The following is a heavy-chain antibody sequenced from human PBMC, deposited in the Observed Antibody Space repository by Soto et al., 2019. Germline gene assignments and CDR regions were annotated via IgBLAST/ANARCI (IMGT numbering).Heavy chain of an antibody. J-gene: IGHJ4*02. CDR2: IIPILGIA. CDR1: GGTFSSYT. CDR3: AYCSRTSCYSDY. V-gene: IGHV1-69*02. Sequence: QVQLVQSGAEVKKPGSSVKVSCKASGGTFSSYTISWVRQAPGQGLEWMGRIIPILGIANYAQKFQGRVTITSGKSTSAADIELTSLSSEETAVYYCAYCSRTSCYSDYWGQGALVTVS. D-gene: IGHD2-2*01.